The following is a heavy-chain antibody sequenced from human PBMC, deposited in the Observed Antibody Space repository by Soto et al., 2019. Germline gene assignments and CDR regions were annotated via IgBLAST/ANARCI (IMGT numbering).Heavy chain of an antibody. D-gene: IGHD3-10*01. CDR1: GGSISSGGYY. CDR3: ARGGVLLWFGESDGWFDP. Sequence: QVQLQESGPGLVKPSQTLSLTCTVSGGSISSGGYYWSWIRQHPGKGLEWIGYIYYSGSTYYNPSLKSRVTISVDTSKNQLSLKLSSVTAADTAVYYCARGGVLLWFGESDGWFDPWGQGTLVTVSS. J-gene: IGHJ5*02. CDR2: IYYSGST. V-gene: IGHV4-31*03.